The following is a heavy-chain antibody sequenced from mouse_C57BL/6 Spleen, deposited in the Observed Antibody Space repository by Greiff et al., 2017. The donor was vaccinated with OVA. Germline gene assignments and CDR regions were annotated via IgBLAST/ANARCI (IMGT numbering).Heavy chain of an antibody. Sequence: QVQLQQSGTELVRPGTSVKVSCKASGYAFTNYLIEWLKQRPGQGLEWIGVINPGSGGTNYNEKFKGKATLTADKSSSTAYMQLSSLTSEDSAVYFCARGAYYGSSYGYFDVWAQGPRSPSPQ. CDR3: ARGAYYGSSYGYFDV. CDR2: INPGSGGT. D-gene: IGHD1-1*01. J-gene: IGHJ1*03. V-gene: IGHV1-54*01. CDR1: GYAFTNYL.